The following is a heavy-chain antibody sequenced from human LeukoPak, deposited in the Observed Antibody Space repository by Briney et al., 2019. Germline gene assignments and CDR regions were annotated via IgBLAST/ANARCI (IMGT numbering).Heavy chain of an antibody. D-gene: IGHD1-26*01. V-gene: IGHV1-2*04. J-gene: IGHJ4*02. CDR3: AREEGATTTLLDY. Sequence: GASVKVSCKASGYTFTGYYMHWVRQAPGQGLEWMGWINPNSGGTNYAQKFQGWVTMTRDTSISTAYMELSRLRSDDTAVYYCAREEGATTTLLDYWGQGTLVTVSS. CDR1: GYTFTGYY. CDR2: INPNSGGT.